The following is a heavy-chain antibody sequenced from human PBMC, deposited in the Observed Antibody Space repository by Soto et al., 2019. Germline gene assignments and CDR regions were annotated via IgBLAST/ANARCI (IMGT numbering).Heavy chain of an antibody. CDR2: IYNSGTT. J-gene: IGHJ3*02. Sequence: PSETLSLTCTVSDDSIKSGGYYWTWIRQHPGKGLEWISFIYNSGTTYYNPSLMSRVLTSIDKSQNQFSLKLSSVTAADTAVYYCARGGSNDWQVAFDIWGQGTMVTVSS. CDR3: ARGGSNDWQVAFDI. CDR1: DDSIKSGGYY. D-gene: IGHD3-9*01. V-gene: IGHV4-31*03.